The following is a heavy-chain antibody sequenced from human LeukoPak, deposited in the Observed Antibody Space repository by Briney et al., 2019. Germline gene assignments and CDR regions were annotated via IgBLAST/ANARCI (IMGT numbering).Heavy chain of an antibody. CDR1: GGSFDDYY. J-gene: IGHJ6*04. CDR3: ASLMQGSGSYSNYYYGIDV. V-gene: IGHV4-34*12. CDR2: ILQSGDT. Sequence: SETLSLTCAIYGGSFDDYYWSWIRQSPGKGLEWIGEILQSGDTNYNPSLKSRVTISLDTSKNQFSLELMSVTAADTAVYYCASLMQGSGSYSNYYYGIDVWGKGTTVIVSS. D-gene: IGHD3-10*01.